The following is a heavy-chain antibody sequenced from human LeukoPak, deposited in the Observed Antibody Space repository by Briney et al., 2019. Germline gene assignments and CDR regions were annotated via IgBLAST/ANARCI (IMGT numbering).Heavy chain of an antibody. CDR3: ARAGDIVVVPAAMGAFDI. D-gene: IGHD2-2*01. CDR2: IYYSGST. Sequence: SETLSLTCTVSGGSISSYYWSWIRQPPGKGLEWIGYIYYSGSTNYNPSLKSRVTISVDTSKNQFSLKLSSVTAADTAVYYCARAGDIVVVPAAMGAFDIWGQGTMVTVSS. V-gene: IGHV4-59*12. CDR1: GGSISSYY. J-gene: IGHJ3*02.